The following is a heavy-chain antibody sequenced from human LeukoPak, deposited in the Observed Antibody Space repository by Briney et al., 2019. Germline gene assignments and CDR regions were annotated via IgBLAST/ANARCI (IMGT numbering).Heavy chain of an antibody. CDR1: GFSFSSYA. J-gene: IGHJ5*02. CDR2: INSDGSTT. CDR3: ARAARADCTSPTCHSWLAP. D-gene: IGHD2/OR15-2a*01. Sequence: GGSLRLSCAASGFSFSSYAMHWVRQAPGKGLVWVSRINSDGSTTTYADSVKGRFTISRDNAKNTLYLQMNSLRAEDTAVYYCARAARADCTSPTCHSWLAPWGQGTQVTVSS. V-gene: IGHV3-74*01.